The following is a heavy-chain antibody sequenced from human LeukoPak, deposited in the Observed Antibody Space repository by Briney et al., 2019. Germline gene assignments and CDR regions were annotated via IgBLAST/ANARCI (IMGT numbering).Heavy chain of an antibody. V-gene: IGHV3-13*01. CDR2: ISTAGDT. CDR3: ATSDGGY. CDR1: GFTFSSYW. J-gene: IGHJ4*02. D-gene: IGHD2-21*01. Sequence: GGSLRLSCAASGFTFSSYWMHWVRQATGKGLEWVSAISTAGDTYYLGSVKGRFTISRENAKNSLYLHMNSLRAGDTGVYYCATSDGGYWGQGTLVTVSS.